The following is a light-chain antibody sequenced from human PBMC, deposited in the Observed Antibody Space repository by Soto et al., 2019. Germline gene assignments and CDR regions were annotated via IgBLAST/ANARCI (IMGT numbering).Light chain of an antibody. J-gene: IGKJ1*01. Sequence: EIVMTQSPATLSVSPGERATLSCRASQSVSNNLAWYQKKPGQDPRLLIYGASTRATGIPARFSGSVSGTEFTLTISSLQSEDFAVYYCQQDNTWWTFGQGTRVEIK. CDR2: GAS. CDR1: QSVSNN. CDR3: QQDNTWWT. V-gene: IGKV3-15*01.